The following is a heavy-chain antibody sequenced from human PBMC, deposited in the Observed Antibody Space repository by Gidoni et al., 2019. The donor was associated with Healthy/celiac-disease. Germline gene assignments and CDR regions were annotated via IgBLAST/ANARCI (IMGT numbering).Heavy chain of an antibody. D-gene: IGHD5-18*01. V-gene: IGHV1-69*01. CDR3: ARVMAPRGYSYGYDY. CDR1: VGTFSSYA. Sequence: QVQLVQSGAEVKKPGSSVHVSCNASVGTFSSYAISWVRQAPGQGLEWMGGIIPIFGTANYAQKFQGRVTITADESTSTAYMELSSLRSEDTAVYYCARVMAPRGYSYGYDYWGQGTLVTVSS. CDR2: IIPIFGTA. J-gene: IGHJ4*02.